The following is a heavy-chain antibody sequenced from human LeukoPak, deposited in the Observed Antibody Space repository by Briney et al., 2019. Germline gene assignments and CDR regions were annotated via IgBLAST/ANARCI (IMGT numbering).Heavy chain of an antibody. Sequence: PGESLLFSCKGSGYIFTSCWISWVRQMPGKGLEWMGRIDPSDSYTNYSPSFQGHVTISADKSISTAYLQWSSLKASDTAMYYCAIKYYYYYGMNVWGQGTMVTVSS. V-gene: IGHV5-10-1*01. CDR3: AIKYYYYYGMNV. CDR2: IDPSDSYT. CDR1: GYIFTSCW. J-gene: IGHJ6*02.